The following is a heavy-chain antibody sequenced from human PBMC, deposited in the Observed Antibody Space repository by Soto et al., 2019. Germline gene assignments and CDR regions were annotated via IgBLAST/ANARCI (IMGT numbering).Heavy chain of an antibody. Sequence: QVPLVQSGAEVKKPGASVKVSCKASGYTFTSYGISWVRQAPGQGLEWMGWISAYNGNTNYAQKLQGRVTMTTDTSTSTAYMELRSLRSDDTAVYYCAREGGYSSSWSTSSYYYYGMDVWGQGTTVTVSS. J-gene: IGHJ6*02. CDR3: AREGGYSSSWSTSSYYYYGMDV. V-gene: IGHV1-18*01. D-gene: IGHD6-13*01. CDR2: ISAYNGNT. CDR1: GYTFTSYG.